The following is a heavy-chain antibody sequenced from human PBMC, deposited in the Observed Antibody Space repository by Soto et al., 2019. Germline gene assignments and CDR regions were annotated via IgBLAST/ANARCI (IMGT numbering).Heavy chain of an antibody. CDR2: IIPIFGTA. D-gene: IGHD6-19*01. CDR1: GGTFSSYA. Sequence: SVKVSCKASGGTFSSYAISWVRQAPGQGLEWMGGIIPIFGTANYAQKFQGRVTITADKSTSTAYMELSSLRSEDTAVYYCARDEQWLAYGMDVRGQGTTVTVSS. J-gene: IGHJ6*02. CDR3: ARDEQWLAYGMDV. V-gene: IGHV1-69*06.